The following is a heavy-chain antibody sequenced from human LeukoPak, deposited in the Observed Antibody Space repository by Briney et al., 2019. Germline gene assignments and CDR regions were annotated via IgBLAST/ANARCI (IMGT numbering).Heavy chain of an antibody. CDR1: GYSISSGYY. D-gene: IGHD3-10*01. V-gene: IGHV4-38-2*02. J-gene: IGHJ5*02. CDR2: IYYSGST. CDR3: ARQKRYYGSGSFWFDP. Sequence: SETLSLTCTVSGYSISSGYYWGWIRQPPGKGLEWIGSIYYSGSTYYNPSLKSRVTITVDTSKNQLSLKLSSVTAADTAVYYCARQKRYYGSGSFWFDPWGQGTLVTVSS.